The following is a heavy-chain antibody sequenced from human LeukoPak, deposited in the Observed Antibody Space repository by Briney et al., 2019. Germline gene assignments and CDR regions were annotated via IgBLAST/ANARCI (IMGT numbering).Heavy chain of an antibody. Sequence: SETLSLTCSVSGGSITNNYWSWIRQPPGKGLEWIGYIYYTGITKYNPSVQSRITISVDTSKNQFSLKLNSATAADTAVYFCARTGSGGYQDYWGQGILVTVSS. V-gene: IGHV4-59*01. CDR1: GGSITNNY. CDR3: ARTGSGGYQDY. J-gene: IGHJ4*02. D-gene: IGHD2-15*01. CDR2: IYYTGIT.